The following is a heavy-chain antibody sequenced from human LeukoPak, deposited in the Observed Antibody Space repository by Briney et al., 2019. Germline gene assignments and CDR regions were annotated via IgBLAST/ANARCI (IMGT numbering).Heavy chain of an antibody. Sequence: GGSLRLSCAASGFTISSYWMHWVRQAPGKGLLWVSRINSDGSSTSYADSVKGRFTISRDNAKNTLYLQMNSLRAEDTAVYYCARRIAAAAAPYYFDYWGQGTLVTVSS. CDR1: GFTISSYW. CDR3: ARRIAAAAAPYYFDY. V-gene: IGHV3-74*01. D-gene: IGHD6-13*01. J-gene: IGHJ4*02. CDR2: INSDGSST.